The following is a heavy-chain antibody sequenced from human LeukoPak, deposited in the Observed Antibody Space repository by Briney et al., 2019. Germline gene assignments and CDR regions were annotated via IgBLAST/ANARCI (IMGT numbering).Heavy chain of an antibody. CDR3: AREMVGERGWFDP. V-gene: IGHV4-59*01. Sequence: SETLSLTCTVSGGSISSYYWSWIRQPPGKGLEWIGYIYYSGSTNYNPSLKSRVTISVDTSKNQFSLKLSSVTAADTAVYYCAREMVGERGWFDPWGQGTLGTVSS. CDR1: GGSISSYY. J-gene: IGHJ5*02. CDR2: IYYSGST. D-gene: IGHD2-15*01.